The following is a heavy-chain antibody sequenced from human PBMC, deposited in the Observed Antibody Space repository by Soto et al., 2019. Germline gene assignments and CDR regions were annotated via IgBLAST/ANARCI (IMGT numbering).Heavy chain of an antibody. J-gene: IGHJ5*02. CDR2: VNHSGST. CDR1: GGSFSGYY. CDR3: ARGWSGLVIIRFDP. Sequence: QVQLQQWGAGLLKPSETLSLTCAVYGGSFSGYYWSWIRQPPGKGLEWIGEVNHSGSTNYNPSLKSRVTISVDTSKNQFSLKLSSVTAADTAVYYCARGWSGLVIIRFDPRGQGTLVTVSS. V-gene: IGHV4-34*01. D-gene: IGHD3-9*01.